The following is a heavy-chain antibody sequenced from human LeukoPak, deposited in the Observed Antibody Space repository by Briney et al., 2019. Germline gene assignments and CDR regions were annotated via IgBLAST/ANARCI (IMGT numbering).Heavy chain of an antibody. CDR3: ASSYYYGSGSYYFDY. Sequence: PSETLSLTCTVSGGSISSSSYYWGWIRQPPGKGLEWIGSIYYSGSTYYHPSLKSRVTISVDTSKNQFSLKLSSVTAADTAVYYCASSYYYGSGSYYFDYWGQGTLVTVSS. D-gene: IGHD3-10*01. J-gene: IGHJ4*02. V-gene: IGHV4-39*01. CDR1: GGSISSSSYY. CDR2: IYYSGST.